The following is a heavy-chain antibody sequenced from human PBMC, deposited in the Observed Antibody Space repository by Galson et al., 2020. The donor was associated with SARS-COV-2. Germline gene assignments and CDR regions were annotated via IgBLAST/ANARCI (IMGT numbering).Heavy chain of an antibody. Sequence: ASVKVSCKASGYTFTSYGIRWVRQAPGQGLEWMGWISAYNGNTNYAQKLQGRVTMTTDTSTSTAYMELRSLRSDDTAVYYCALRVVAHYYYGMDVWGQGTTVTVSS. J-gene: IGHJ6*02. CDR1: GYTFTSYG. CDR2: ISAYNGNT. D-gene: IGHD3-3*01. CDR3: ALRVVAHYYYGMDV. V-gene: IGHV1-18*01.